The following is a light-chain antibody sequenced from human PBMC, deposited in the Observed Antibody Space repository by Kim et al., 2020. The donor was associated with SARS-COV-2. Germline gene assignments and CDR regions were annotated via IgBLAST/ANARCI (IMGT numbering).Light chain of an antibody. Sequence: SPGEIAIRSCRASQTIGISLGWYQHKLGQAPRLLIYDAANRAAGIPDRFSGGGSGTDFTLTISSLEPEDFAIYYCQQRNNWPPAVTFGGGTKLEI. CDR3: QQRNNWPPAVT. J-gene: IGKJ4*01. CDR1: QTIGIS. CDR2: DAA. V-gene: IGKV3-11*01.